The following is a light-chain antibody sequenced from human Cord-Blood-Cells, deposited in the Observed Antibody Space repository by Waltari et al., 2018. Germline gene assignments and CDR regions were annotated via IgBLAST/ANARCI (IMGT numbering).Light chain of an antibody. Sequence: QSALTQPASVSGSPGQSSTISCTGTSSDVGGYNYVSWYQQHPGKAPKRMIYDVSNRPSGVSNRFSGSKSGNTASLTLSGLQAEDEADYYCSSYTSSSTLVFGGGTKLTVL. V-gene: IGLV2-14*01. J-gene: IGLJ2*01. CDR1: SSDVGGYNY. CDR3: SSYTSSSTLV. CDR2: DVS.